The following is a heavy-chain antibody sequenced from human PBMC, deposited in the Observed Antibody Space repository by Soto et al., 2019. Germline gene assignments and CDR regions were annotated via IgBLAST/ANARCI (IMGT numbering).Heavy chain of an antibody. CDR2: ISAYNGNT. CDR3: ARGGTQIDY. Sequence: QVQLVQSGAEVKKPGASVKVSCKASGYTFTNFGISWVRQAPGQGLEWMGWISAYNGNTNYAQNFQGRVTMTTDTSARPSYMALRRLSSDDAAVYYCARGGTQIDYWGQGTRGTVPS. CDR1: GYTFTNFG. J-gene: IGHJ4*02. V-gene: IGHV1-18*01.